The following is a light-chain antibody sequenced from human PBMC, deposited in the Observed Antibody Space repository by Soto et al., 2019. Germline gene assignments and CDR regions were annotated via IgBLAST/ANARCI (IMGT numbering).Light chain of an antibody. CDR1: SSDVGSYNL. V-gene: IGLV2-14*02. CDR3: CSYTNNSTLV. CDR2: EGS. J-gene: IGLJ2*01. Sequence: QSALTQPASVSGSPGQSITISCTGTSSDVGSYNLVSWYQQHPGKAPKLMIYEGSKRPSGVSNRFSGSKSGNTASLTISGLQAEDEADYYCCSYTNNSTLVFGGGTQLTVL.